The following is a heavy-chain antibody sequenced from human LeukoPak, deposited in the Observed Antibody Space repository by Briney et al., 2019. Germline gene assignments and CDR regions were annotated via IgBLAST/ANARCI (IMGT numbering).Heavy chain of an antibody. CDR2: IIPILGIA. Sequence: GGSLRLSCAASGFTFSSYAISWVRQAPGQGLEWMGRIIPILGIANYAQTFQGRVTITADKSTSTAYTELSSLRSEDTAVYYCARLVVVPAAINYYYGMDVWGQGTTVTVSS. J-gene: IGHJ6*02. CDR1: GFTFSSYA. CDR3: ARLVVVPAAINYYYGMDV. V-gene: IGHV1-69*04. D-gene: IGHD2-2*02.